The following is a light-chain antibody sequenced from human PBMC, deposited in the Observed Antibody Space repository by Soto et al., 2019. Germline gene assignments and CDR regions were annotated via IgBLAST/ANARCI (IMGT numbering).Light chain of an antibody. CDR3: QQRRNL. CDR2: DAS. CDR1: QSVSSY. J-gene: IGKJ3*01. Sequence: EIVLTQSPATLSLSPGERAILSCRASQSVSSYLAWYQQKPGQAPRLLIYDASNRATGIPARFSGSGSGTDFTLTISSLEPEDFAVYYCQQRRNLFGPGTKVDIK. V-gene: IGKV3-11*01.